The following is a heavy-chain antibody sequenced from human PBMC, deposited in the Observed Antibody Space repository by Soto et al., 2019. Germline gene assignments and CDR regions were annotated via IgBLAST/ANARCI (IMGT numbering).Heavy chain of an antibody. CDR1: GFTVSSNY. CDR2: IYSGGST. D-gene: IGHD1-26*01. Sequence: GGSLRLSCAASGFTVSSNYMSWVRQAPGKGLEWVSVIYSGGSTYYADSVKGRFTISRDNSKNTLYLQMNSLRAEDTAVYYCARDGSWELDAFDIWGQGTMVTVSS. J-gene: IGHJ3*02. V-gene: IGHV3-53*01. CDR3: ARDGSWELDAFDI.